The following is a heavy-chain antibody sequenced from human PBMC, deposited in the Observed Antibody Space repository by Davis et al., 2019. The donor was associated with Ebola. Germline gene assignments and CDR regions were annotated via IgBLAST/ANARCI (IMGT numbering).Heavy chain of an antibody. V-gene: IGHV5-51*01. J-gene: IGHJ4*02. Sequence: GESLKISSKGSGYSFTSYWIGWVRQMPGKGLEWMGIIYPDDSDTRYSPSFQGQVTISADKSISTAYLQWSSLKASDSAMYYCARRGYSYGSQYWVDYWGQGTLVTVSS. CDR1: GYSFTSYW. CDR3: ARRGYSYGSQYWVDY. D-gene: IGHD5-18*01. CDR2: IYPDDSDT.